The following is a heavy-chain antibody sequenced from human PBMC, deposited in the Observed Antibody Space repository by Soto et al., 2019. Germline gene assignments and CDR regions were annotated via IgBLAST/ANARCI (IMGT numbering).Heavy chain of an antibody. CDR2: IWYDGSNK. CDR1: GFTFSSYG. D-gene: IGHD2-15*01. Sequence: GGSLRLSCAASGFTFSSYGMHWVRQAPGKGLKWVAVIWYDGSNKYYADSVKGRFTISRDNSKNTLYLQMNSLRAEDTAVYYCARRSGGYCSGGSCYQGYYFDYWGQGTLVTVSS. J-gene: IGHJ4*02. V-gene: IGHV3-33*01. CDR3: ARRSGGYCSGGSCYQGYYFDY.